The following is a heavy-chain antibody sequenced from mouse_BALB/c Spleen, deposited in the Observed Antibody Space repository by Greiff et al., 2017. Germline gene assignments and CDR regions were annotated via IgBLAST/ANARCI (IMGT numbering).Heavy chain of an antibody. Sequence: EVKLVESGGGLVQPGGSRKLSCAASGFTFSSFGMHWVRQAPGKGLEWVAYISSCSSTIYYADTVKGRFTISRDNSKNTLFLQMTSVRSEDTAMYYCARKPSRKEGYFDVWGEGTTVTVSS. D-gene: IGHD3-3*01. J-gene: IGHJ1*01. V-gene: IGHV5-17*02. CDR3: ARKPSRKEGYFDV. CDR2: ISSCSSTI. CDR1: GFTFSSFG.